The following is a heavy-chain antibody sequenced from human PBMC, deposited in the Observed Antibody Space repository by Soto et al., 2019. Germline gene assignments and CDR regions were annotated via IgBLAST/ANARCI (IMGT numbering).Heavy chain of an antibody. J-gene: IGHJ6*02. CDR1: GYSFTSYW. CDR2: IYPGDSDT. V-gene: IGHV5-51*01. Sequence: LGESLKISCKGSGYSFTSYWIGWVRQMPGKGLEWMGIIYPGDSDTRYRPSLQGHVTTSAAKSISTDYLQWSSLKASDTAMYYCASTRITRMFFPDYGMDVWGQGTTVTVSS. CDR3: ASTRITRMFFPDYGMDV. D-gene: IGHD1-20*01.